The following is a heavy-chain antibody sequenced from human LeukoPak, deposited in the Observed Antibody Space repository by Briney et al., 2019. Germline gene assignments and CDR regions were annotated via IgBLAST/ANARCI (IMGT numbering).Heavy chain of an antibody. CDR3: ARWSVVVSAAGDDASDI. J-gene: IGHJ3*02. CDR2: LNTYNGNT. V-gene: IGHV1-18*01. Sequence: ASVKVSCKASDYTFTRYGISWVRQAPGQGLEWMGWLNTYNGNTNYVQKLQGRVTMTTDTSTRTAYMELRSLRYDDTAVYYCARWSVVVSAAGDDASDICGQGTMVTVSS. D-gene: IGHD2-2*01. CDR1: DYTFTRYG.